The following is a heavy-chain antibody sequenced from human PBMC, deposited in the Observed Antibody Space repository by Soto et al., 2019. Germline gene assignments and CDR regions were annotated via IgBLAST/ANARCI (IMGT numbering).Heavy chain of an antibody. D-gene: IGHD5-18*01. CDR1: GYTFSGFY. Sequence: SVKVSCKASGYTFSGFYMHWVRQAPGQGLEWMGWINPIFGGANYAQKFQCRVTITADESTSTAYMELSSLRSEDTAVYYCASEISLTAAARYSYGPDYYYYYGMDVWGQGTTVTVSS. J-gene: IGHJ6*02. CDR2: INPIFGGA. CDR3: ASEISLTAAARYSYGPDYYYYYGMDV. V-gene: IGHV1-69*13.